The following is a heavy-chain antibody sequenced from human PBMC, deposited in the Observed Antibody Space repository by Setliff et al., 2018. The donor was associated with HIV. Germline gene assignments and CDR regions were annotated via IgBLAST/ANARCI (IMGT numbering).Heavy chain of an antibody. CDR3: ARPRGNDYAGSGFDN. CDR1: GYNFVDYS. D-gene: IGHD2-2*01. V-gene: IGHV5-51*01. CDR2: IYPVDSET. Sequence: GESLKISCQGSGYNFVDYSIAWARQVPGKGLEWMGIIYPVDSETRYSPSFQGQVTISADKSINTAYLQWTTLKASDSAMYYCARPRGNDYAGSGFDNWGQGTLVTVSS. J-gene: IGHJ4*02.